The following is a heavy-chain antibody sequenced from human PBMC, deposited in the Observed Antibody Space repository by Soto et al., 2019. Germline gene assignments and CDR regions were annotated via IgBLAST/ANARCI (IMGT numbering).Heavy chain of an antibody. Sequence: GGSLRLFCAASGFTFSSYSMNWVRQAPGMGLEWVATISNTGGGTYYADSVKGRFTISRDNSKNTLYLQMSSLRVEDTAVYYCAKGRLAGNFDYWGQGTQVTVS. CDR3: AKGRLAGNFDY. J-gene: IGHJ4*02. CDR1: GFTFSSYS. V-gene: IGHV3-23*01. CDR2: ISNTGGGT.